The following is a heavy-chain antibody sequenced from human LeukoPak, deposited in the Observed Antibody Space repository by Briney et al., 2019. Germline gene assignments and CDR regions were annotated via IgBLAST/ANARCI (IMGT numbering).Heavy chain of an antibody. V-gene: IGHV1-69*13. CDR3: ARGDYDRSGYSFVSS. J-gene: IGHJ5*02. CDR2: IIPIFGTA. D-gene: IGHD3-22*01. CDR1: GGTFSSYA. Sequence: EASVKVSCKASGGTFSSYAISWVRQAPGQGLEWMGGIIPIFGTANYAQKFQGRVTITADESTSTAYMELSSLRSEDTAVYYCARGDYDRSGYSFVSSWGQGTLVTVSS.